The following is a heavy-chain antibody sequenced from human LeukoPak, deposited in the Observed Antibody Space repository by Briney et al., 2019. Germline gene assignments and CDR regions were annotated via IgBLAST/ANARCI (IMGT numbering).Heavy chain of an antibody. J-gene: IGHJ6*04. Sequence: GGSLRLSCAASGFTFSNYGMHWVRQAPGKGLEWVAFIEYDGTDTHFADSVRGRFTISRDNSEDTLYLQIITLRAVDTAVYYCARNRLRAIATYMDVWGKGTTVTVSS. D-gene: IGHD2-15*01. V-gene: IGHV3-30*02. CDR3: ARNRLRAIATYMDV. CDR1: GFTFSNYG. CDR2: IEYDGTDT.